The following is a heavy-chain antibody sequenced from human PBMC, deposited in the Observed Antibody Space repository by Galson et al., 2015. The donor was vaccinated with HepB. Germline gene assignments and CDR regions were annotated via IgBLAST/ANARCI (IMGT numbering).Heavy chain of an antibody. V-gene: IGHV3-9*01. Sequence: SLRLSCAVSGFNVDDYAMHWVRQAPGKGLEWVSGVSWDSDYIRYADSVKGRFSISRDSAKNSIYLQMHTLTAEDTALYYCAKDAATASGPYYYNYMDVWGKGTAVTVPS. D-gene: IGHD3-10*01. CDR1: GFNVDDYA. CDR3: AKDAATASGPYYYNYMDV. J-gene: IGHJ6*04. CDR2: VSWDSDYI.